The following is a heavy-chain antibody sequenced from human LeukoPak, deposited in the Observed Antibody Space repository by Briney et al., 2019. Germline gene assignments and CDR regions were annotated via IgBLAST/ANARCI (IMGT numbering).Heavy chain of an antibody. CDR1: GGTFSSYA. CDR3: AKGYYDFWSGYYYYYYYMDV. CDR2: IIPIFGTA. Sequence: GSSVKVSCKASGGTFSSYAISWVRQAPGQGLEWMGGIIPIFGTANYAQKFQGRVTITADESTSTAYMELSSLRAEDTAVYYCAKGYYDFWSGYYYYYYYMDVWGKGTTVTVSS. V-gene: IGHV1-69*01. J-gene: IGHJ6*03. D-gene: IGHD3-3*01.